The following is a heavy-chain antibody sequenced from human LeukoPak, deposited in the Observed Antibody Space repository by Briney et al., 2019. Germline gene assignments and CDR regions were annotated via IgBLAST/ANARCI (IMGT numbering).Heavy chain of an antibody. CDR3: ARDARQQLVERFDY. D-gene: IGHD6-13*01. CDR1: GFTFSDFY. Sequence: KPGGSLRLSCAASGFTFSDFYMSWIRQAPGKGLEWVSYIDGGGATIYYADSVKGRFTISRDNAKNSLYLQMNSLRAEDTAVYYCARDARQQLVERFDYWGQGTLVTVSS. J-gene: IGHJ4*02. V-gene: IGHV3-11*01. CDR2: IDGGGATI.